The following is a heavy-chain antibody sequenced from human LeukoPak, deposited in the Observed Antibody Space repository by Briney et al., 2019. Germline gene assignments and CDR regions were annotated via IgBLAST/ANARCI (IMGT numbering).Heavy chain of an antibody. J-gene: IGHJ5*02. CDR2: IWYDGSNK. CDR1: GIPFSSFG. D-gene: IGHD4-17*01. CDR3: ARDGTVTAGPFDP. V-gene: IGHV3-33*01. Sequence: PGRSLRLSCAAPGIPFSSFGMHWLRQAPGKGLEWVAFIWYDGSNKYYADSVKGRFTISRDNSKNTLYLQMNSLTAKDTAVYYCARDGTVTAGPFDPWGGGTLVTVSS.